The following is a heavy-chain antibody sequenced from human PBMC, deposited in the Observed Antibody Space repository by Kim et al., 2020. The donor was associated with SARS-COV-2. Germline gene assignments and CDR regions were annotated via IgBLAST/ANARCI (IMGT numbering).Heavy chain of an antibody. Sequence: ASVKVSCKASGYTFTSYAMNWVRQAPGQGLEWMGWINTNTGNPTYAQGFTGRFVFSLDTSVSTAYLQISSLKAEDTAVYYCAREQNFWSGSGHAVSGDWFDPWGQGTLVTVSS. CDR1: GYTFTSYA. V-gene: IGHV7-4-1*02. CDR3: AREQNFWSGSGHAVSGDWFDP. CDR2: INTNTGNP. J-gene: IGHJ5*02. D-gene: IGHD3-3*01.